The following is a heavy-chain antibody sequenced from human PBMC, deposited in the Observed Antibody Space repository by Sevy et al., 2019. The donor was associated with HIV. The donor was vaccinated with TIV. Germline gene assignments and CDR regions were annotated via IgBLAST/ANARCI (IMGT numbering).Heavy chain of an antibody. V-gene: IGHV3-23*01. CDR1: GFTFSSYA. CDR3: AKDGWGGSSSSDVY. J-gene: IGHJ4*02. D-gene: IGHD6-6*01. Sequence: GGSLRLSCAASGFTFSSYAMSWVRQAPGKGLEWVASISGRGASTYYAESVKGRFTISRDNSRNTLYLQMNSLRVEDTAIYFGAKDGWGGSSSSDVYWGQGTLVTVSS. CDR2: ISGRGAST.